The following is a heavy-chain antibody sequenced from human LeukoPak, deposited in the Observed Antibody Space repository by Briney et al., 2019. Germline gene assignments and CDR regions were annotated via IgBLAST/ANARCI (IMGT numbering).Heavy chain of an antibody. D-gene: IGHD3-9*01. CDR1: GFLFCLYS. Sequence: GGSLRLLCAASGFLFCLYSVNWVREAPGKGLEGVSSISSRRRYIYYADSVEGRFTISRDIAENSLYLPMTRLRAEDTAVYYCARSLIAYDILTGYYESHYFDSWGQGTLVTVSS. J-gene: IGHJ4*02. V-gene: IGHV3-21*01. CDR2: ISSRRRYI. CDR3: ARSLIAYDILTGYYESHYFDS.